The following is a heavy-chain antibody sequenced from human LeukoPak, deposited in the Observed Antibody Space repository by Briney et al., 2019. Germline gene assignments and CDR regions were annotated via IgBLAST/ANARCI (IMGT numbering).Heavy chain of an antibody. CDR2: IIPILGIA. Sequence: SVKVSCKASGGTFSSYAISWVRQAPGQGLEWMGRIIPILGIANYAQKFQGRVTITADKSTSTAYMELSSLRSEDTAVYYCARPLKASYYYDSSGPPMGTLGYWGQGTLVTVSS. V-gene: IGHV1-69*04. D-gene: IGHD3-22*01. CDR3: ARPLKASYYYDSSGPPMGTLGY. J-gene: IGHJ4*02. CDR1: GGTFSSYA.